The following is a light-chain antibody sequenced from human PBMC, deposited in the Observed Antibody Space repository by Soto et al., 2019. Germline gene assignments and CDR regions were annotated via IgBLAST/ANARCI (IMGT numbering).Light chain of an antibody. J-gene: IGLJ3*02. CDR3: QTWSTDIRV. V-gene: IGLV4-69*01. Sequence: QSVLTHPPSASASLGASVKLTCTLSSGHNSYAIAWHQQQPETGPRYLMKLNSDGSHSKGDGIPDRFSGSSSGAERYLTISSLQSEDEADYYCQTWSTDIRVFGGGTKLTVL. CDR2: LNSDGSH. CDR1: SGHNSYA.